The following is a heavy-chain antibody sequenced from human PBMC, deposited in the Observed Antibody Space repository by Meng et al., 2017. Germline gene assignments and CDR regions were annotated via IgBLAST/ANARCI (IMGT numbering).Heavy chain of an antibody. Sequence: GESLKISCAASGFTFSSYAMHWVRQAPGKGLEWVANIKQDGSEKYYVDSVKGRFTISRDNSKNTLYLQMNSLRAEDTAVYYCARTRWDYYDSSGYYQDYYGMDVWGQGNTVNVAS. CDR1: GFTFSSYA. D-gene: IGHD3-22*01. CDR3: ARTRWDYYDSSGYYQDYYGMDV. J-gene: IGHJ6*02. V-gene: IGHV3-7*01. CDR2: IKQDGSEK.